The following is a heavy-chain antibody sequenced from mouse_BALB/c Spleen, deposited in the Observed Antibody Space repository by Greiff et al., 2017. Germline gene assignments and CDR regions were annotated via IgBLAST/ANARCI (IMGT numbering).Heavy chain of an antibody. V-gene: IGHV14-4*02. J-gene: IGHJ3*01. CDR1: GFNITDYY. Sequence: EVQLQQSGAELVRSGASVKLSCTASGFNITDYYMHWVKQRPEQGLEWIGWIDPENGDTEYAPKFQGKATMTADTSSNTAYLQLSSLTSEDTAVYYCNEAYGNYVDYWGQGTPVTVSA. CDR2: IDPENGDT. D-gene: IGHD2-1*01. CDR3: NEAYGNYVDY.